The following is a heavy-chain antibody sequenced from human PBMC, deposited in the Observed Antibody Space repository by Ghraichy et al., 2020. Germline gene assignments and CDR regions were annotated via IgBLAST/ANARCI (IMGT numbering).Heavy chain of an antibody. Sequence: SETLSLTCTVSGGSVSSGSYYWSWIRQPPGKGLEWIGYIYYSGSTNYNPSLKSRVTISGDTSKNQFSLKLSSVTAADTAVYYCAREAGATTGFDYWGQGTLVTVSS. V-gene: IGHV4-61*01. J-gene: IGHJ4*02. D-gene: IGHD1-26*01. CDR1: GGSVSSGSYY. CDR2: IYYSGST. CDR3: AREAGATTGFDY.